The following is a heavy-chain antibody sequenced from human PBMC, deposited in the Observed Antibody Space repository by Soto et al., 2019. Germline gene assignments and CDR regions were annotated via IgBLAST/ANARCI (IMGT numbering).Heavy chain of an antibody. CDR3: ARGPAGRLALTKIAAAGTNLLRPSPWFDP. V-gene: IGHV4-59*01. J-gene: IGHJ5*02. D-gene: IGHD6-13*01. Sequence: QVQLQESGPGLVKPSETLSLTCTVSGGSISSYYWSWIRQPPGKGLEWIGYIYYSGSTNYNPSLKSRVTISVDTSKNQFSLKLSSVTAADTAVYYCARGPAGRLALTKIAAAGTNLLRPSPWFDPWGQGTLVTVSS. CDR1: GGSISSYY. CDR2: IYYSGST.